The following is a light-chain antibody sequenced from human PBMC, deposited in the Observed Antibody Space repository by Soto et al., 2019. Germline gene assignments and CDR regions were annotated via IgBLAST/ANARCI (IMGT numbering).Light chain of an antibody. CDR3: AAWDDSLNGYV. Sequence: QSVLTQPPSASGTPGQSVIISCSGGSSNIGSNSVSWYQLLPGTAPKLLIYTNNQRPSRVPDRFSGSKSGNSASLAISGLQSQDEADYYCAAWDDSLNGYVFGTGTKVTVL. CDR2: TNN. J-gene: IGLJ1*01. V-gene: IGLV1-44*01. CDR1: SSNIGSNS.